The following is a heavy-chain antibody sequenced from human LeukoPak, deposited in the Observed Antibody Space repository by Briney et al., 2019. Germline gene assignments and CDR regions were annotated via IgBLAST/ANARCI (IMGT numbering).Heavy chain of an antibody. CDR1: GFTFSSYA. V-gene: IGHV3-30-3*01. D-gene: IGHD3-10*01. CDR3: ARRDGTMVRGGGDV. J-gene: IGHJ6*02. CDR2: ISYDGSNK. Sequence: RSLRLSCAASGFTFSSYAMHWVRQAPGKGLEWVAVISYDGSNKYYADSVKGRFTISRDNSKNTLYLQMNSLRAEDTAVYYCARRDGTMVRGGGDVWGQGTTVTVSS.